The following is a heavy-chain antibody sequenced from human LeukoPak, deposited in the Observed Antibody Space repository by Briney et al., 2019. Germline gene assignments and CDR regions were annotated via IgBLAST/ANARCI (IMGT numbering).Heavy chain of an antibody. CDR1: GFTFSNFE. V-gene: IGHV3-48*03. Sequence: GGSLRLSCAASGFTFSNFEMNWVRQAPGKGLEWVSYISSSGSTIYYADSVKGRFTISRDNAKNSLYLQMNSLRAEDTAVYYCARARPSMWIDYWGQGTLVTVSS. J-gene: IGHJ4*02. CDR3: ARARPSMWIDY. D-gene: IGHD5-12*01. CDR2: ISSSGSTI.